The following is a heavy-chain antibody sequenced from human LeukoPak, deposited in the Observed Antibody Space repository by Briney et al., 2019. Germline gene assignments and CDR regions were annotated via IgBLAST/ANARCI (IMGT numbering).Heavy chain of an antibody. CDR2: LYDSGST. J-gene: IGHJ5*02. D-gene: IGHD2-15*01. CDR3: AREYCSGGSCYSWYNWFDP. V-gene: IGHV4-59*01. Sequence: SETLSHTCSVFGGSISRYYWSWIRQSPGKGLEWIAYLYDSGSTNYNPSLKSRVTISVDTSKNQFSLKLSSVTAADTAVYYCAREYCSGGSCYSWYNWFDPWGQGTLVTVSS. CDR1: GGSISRYY.